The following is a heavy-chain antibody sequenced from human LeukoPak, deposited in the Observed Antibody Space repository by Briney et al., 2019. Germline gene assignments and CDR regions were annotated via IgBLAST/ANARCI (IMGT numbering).Heavy chain of an antibody. CDR1: GVSISSSGYY. CDR3: ARDACGGDCPD. V-gene: IGHV4-61*08. J-gene: IGHJ4*02. Sequence: SETLSLTCTVSGVSISSSGYYWGWIRQPPGKGLEWIGYIYYSGSTNYNPSLKSRVTISVDASKNQFSLKLSSVTAADTAVYYCARDACGGDCPDWGQGTLVTVSS. D-gene: IGHD2-21*01. CDR2: IYYSGST.